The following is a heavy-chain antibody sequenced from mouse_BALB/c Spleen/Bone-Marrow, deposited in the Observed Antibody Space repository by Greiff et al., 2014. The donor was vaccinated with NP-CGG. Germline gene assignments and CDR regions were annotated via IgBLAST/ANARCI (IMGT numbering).Heavy chain of an antibody. CDR1: GFTFTDYY. V-gene: IGHV7-3*02. CDR3: ARDKNYGSYWYFDV. Sequence: EVQGVESGGGLVQPGGPLRLSCATSGFTFTDYYMSWVRQPPGKALEWLGFIRNKANGYTTEYSASVKGRFTISRDNSQSILYLQMNTLRAEDSATYYCARDKNYGSYWYFDVWGAGTTVTVSS. CDR2: IRNKANGYTT. D-gene: IGHD2-1*01. J-gene: IGHJ1*01.